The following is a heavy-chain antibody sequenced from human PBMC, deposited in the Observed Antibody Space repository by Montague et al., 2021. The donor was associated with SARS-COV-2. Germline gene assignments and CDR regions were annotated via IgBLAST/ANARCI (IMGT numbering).Heavy chain of an antibody. CDR2: VSSSGSRI. CDR1: GFTFSSYE. CDR3: ARWGYDYVWGNYRYPHDAFDI. Sequence: SLRLSCAASGFTFSSYEMNWVRQAPGKGLEWVSYVSSSGSRIYYADSAKGRFTISRDNTKNSLSLQMNSLRAEDTAVYYCARWGYDYVWGNYRYPHDAFDIWGQGTLVTVAS. J-gene: IGHJ3*02. D-gene: IGHD3-16*02. V-gene: IGHV3-48*03.